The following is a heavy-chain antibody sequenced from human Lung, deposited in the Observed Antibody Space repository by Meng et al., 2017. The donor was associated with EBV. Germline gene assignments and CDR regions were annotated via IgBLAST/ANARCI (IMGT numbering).Heavy chain of an antibody. CDR2: IYDSGST. CDR3: VREYSSSSGLPGP. Sequence: QWQRPDSGPVLVKPSQTLSLPCTVSGGSIRFGDYYWSWIRQPPGKGLEWIGYIYDSGSTSYNPSLMSRVTISVDTSRNQFSLKLTSVTAADTAVYYCVREYSSSSGLPGPWGQGTLVTVSS. CDR1: GGSIRFGDYY. D-gene: IGHD6-6*01. J-gene: IGHJ5*02. V-gene: IGHV4-30-4*08.